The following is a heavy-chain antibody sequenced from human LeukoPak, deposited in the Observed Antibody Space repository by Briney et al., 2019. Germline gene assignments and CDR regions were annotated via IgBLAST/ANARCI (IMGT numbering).Heavy chain of an antibody. Sequence: RGGSLRLSCAASGFTFSSYSMNWVRQAPGKGLEWVSSISSSSSYIYYADSVKGRFTISRDNAKNSLYLQMNSLRAEDTAVYYCARDSAWIQLWFWDYWGQGTLVTVSS. CDR2: ISSSSSYI. V-gene: IGHV3-21*01. CDR1: GFTFSSYS. D-gene: IGHD5-18*01. CDR3: ARDSAWIQLWFWDY. J-gene: IGHJ4*02.